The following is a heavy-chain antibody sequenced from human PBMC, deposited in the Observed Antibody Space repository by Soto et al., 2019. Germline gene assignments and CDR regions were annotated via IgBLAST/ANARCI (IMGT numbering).Heavy chain of an antibody. D-gene: IGHD5-18*01. J-gene: IGHJ4*02. CDR1: GYTFTSYY. CDR3: ASEGNSYGSAGMFD. Sequence: QVQLAQSGAEVKKAGASVKVSCKASGYTFTSYYLHWVRQAPGLGLEWMGLINASGGTRSYAQRFQGRVTMTSDTATSTVYMELSSLRSDDTAVYYCASEGNSYGSAGMFDWGQGTLVTVSS. V-gene: IGHV1-46*01. CDR2: INASGGTR.